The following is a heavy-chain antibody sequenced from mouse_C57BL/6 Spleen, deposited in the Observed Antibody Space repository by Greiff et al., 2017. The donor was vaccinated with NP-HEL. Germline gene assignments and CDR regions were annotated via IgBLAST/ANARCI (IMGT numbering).Heavy chain of an antibody. CDR3: TRDGGYGISYWYCDV. CDR2: ISSGGDYI. J-gene: IGHJ1*03. Sequence: EVQRVESGEGLVKPGGSLKLSCAASGFTFSSYAMSWVRQTPEKRLEWVAYISSGGDYIYYADTVKGRFTISRDNARNTLYLQMSSLRSEDTAMYYCTRDGGYGISYWYCDVWGTGTTVTVSS. V-gene: IGHV5-9-1*02. D-gene: IGHD1-1*01. CDR1: GFTFSSYA.